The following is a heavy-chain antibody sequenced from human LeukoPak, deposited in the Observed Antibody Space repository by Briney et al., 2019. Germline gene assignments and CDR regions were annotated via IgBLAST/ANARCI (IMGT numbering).Heavy chain of an antibody. D-gene: IGHD3-10*02. V-gene: IGHV4-4*08. CDR1: GDSISINY. Sequence: PSETLSLTCTVSGDSISINYWSWIRQPPGKGLEWIGNIYTSGTTNYNPSLTSRVTISVDTSKNQFSLRLSSVTAADTAVYYCARVPMMGDHYYYMDVWGKGTTVTVSS. J-gene: IGHJ6*03. CDR3: ARVPMMGDHYYYMDV. CDR2: IYTSGTT.